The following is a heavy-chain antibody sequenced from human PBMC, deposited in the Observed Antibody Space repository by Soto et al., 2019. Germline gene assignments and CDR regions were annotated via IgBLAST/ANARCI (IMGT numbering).Heavy chain of an antibody. D-gene: IGHD3-16*01. V-gene: IGHV3-48*02. Sequence: GGSLRLSCAASGFPISGNAMNWVRQAPERGLEWVSYISSSSTNIHYADSVRGRFTISRDNAKNSLYLQMNSLRDEDTAVYRCARDLSWGSKWYYYMDVWGKGTTVTVSS. CDR1: GFPISGNA. J-gene: IGHJ6*03. CDR2: ISSSSTNI. CDR3: ARDLSWGSKWYYYMDV.